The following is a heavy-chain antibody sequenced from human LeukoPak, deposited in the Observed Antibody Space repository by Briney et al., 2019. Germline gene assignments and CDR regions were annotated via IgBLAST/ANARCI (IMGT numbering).Heavy chain of an antibody. CDR3: ARGYDYSWAEYYYYGMDV. D-gene: IGHD5-12*01. Sequence: GASVTVSCKASGGTFSSYAISWVRQAPGQGLEWMGGIIPIFGTANYAQKFQGRVTITADESTSTAYMELSSLRSEDTAVYYCARGYDYSWAEYYYYGMDVWGQGTTVTVSS. CDR2: IIPIFGTA. J-gene: IGHJ6*02. V-gene: IGHV1-69*13. CDR1: GGTFSSYA.